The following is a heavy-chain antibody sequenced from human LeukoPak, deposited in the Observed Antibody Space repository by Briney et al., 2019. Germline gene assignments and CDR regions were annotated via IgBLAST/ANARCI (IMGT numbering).Heavy chain of an antibody. Sequence: PGGPLRLSCAASGFTFSSYAMSWVRQAPGKGLEWVSAISGSGGSTYYADSVKGRFTISRDNSKNTLYLQMNSLRAEDTAVYYCARDPQYPIDAFDIWGQGTMVTVSS. CDR2: ISGSGGST. CDR3: ARDPQYPIDAFDI. CDR1: GFTFSSYA. V-gene: IGHV3-23*01. D-gene: IGHD2-2*01. J-gene: IGHJ3*02.